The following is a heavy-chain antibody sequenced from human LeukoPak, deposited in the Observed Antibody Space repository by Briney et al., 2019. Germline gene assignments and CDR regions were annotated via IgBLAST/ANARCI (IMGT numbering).Heavy chain of an antibody. D-gene: IGHD6-6*01. J-gene: IGHJ4*02. CDR2: SSDDGRST. V-gene: IGHV3-23*01. CDR3: AKRVPYTSSSVYFDY. CDR1: GFIFSSYG. Sequence: GGSLRLSCAASGFIFSSYGMSWVRQAPGKGLEWVSSSSDDGRSTYYADSVKGRFTISKDNSKNTMYLQMNNLRAEDTAIYYCAKRVPYTSSSVYFDYWGQGTLVTVSS.